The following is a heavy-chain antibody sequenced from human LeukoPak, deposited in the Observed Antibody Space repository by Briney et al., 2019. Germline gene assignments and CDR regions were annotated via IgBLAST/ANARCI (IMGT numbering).Heavy chain of an antibody. V-gene: IGHV4-4*07. CDR3: ARLKFYDSTGYYPGYYMDV. CDR2: IYPTGNT. D-gene: IGHD3-22*01. CDR1: GGAIISYY. J-gene: IGHJ6*03. Sequence: SETLSLTCSVSGGAIISYYWSWIRQPAGKGPEWIGRIYPTGNTDYNPSLKTRVTMSTELSKKQFSLRLRSVTAADTAVYYCARLKFYDSTGYYPGYYMDVWGKGTAVTVSS.